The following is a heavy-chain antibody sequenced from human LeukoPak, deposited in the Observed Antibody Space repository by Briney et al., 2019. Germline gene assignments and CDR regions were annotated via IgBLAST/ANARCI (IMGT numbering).Heavy chain of an antibody. CDR3: ASLRERSYYARGFDY. D-gene: IGHD1-26*01. V-gene: IGHV4-39*01. CDR1: GGSISSSSYY. J-gene: IGHJ4*02. Sequence: PSETLSLTCTVSGGSISSSSYYWGWIRQPPGKGLEWIGSIYYSGSTYYSPSLKSRVTISVDTSKNQFSLKLSSLTAADTAIYYCASLRERSYYARGFDYWGQGTLVTVSS. CDR2: IYYSGST.